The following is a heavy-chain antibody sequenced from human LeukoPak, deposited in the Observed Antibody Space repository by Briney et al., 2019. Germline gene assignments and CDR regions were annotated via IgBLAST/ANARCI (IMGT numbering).Heavy chain of an antibody. J-gene: IGHJ4*02. CDR3: AKAVGGSYYYFDY. D-gene: IGHD1-26*01. CDR1: GFTFSSYA. CDR2: ISGSGGST. Sequence: PGGSLKLSCAVSGFTFSSYAMSWVRQAPGKGLEWVSAISGSGGSTYYADSVKGRFTISRDNSKNTLYLQMNSLRAEDTAVYYCAKAVGGSYYYFDYWGQGTLVTVSS. V-gene: IGHV3-23*01.